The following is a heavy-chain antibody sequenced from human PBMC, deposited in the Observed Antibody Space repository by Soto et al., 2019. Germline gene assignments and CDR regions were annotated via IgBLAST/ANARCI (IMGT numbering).Heavy chain of an antibody. D-gene: IGHD2-15*01. CDR1: GFTFSRFA. Sequence: GGSLRLSCAASGFTFSRFAMHGVRQATGKGLEWVAVISCDGGSKYYADSVKGRFTISRDNSKNTLYLQMNSLRAEDTAVYYCANLLGYCSGGSCATLYYYYYGMDVWGQGTTVTVSS. J-gene: IGHJ6*02. V-gene: IGHV3-30*04. CDR3: ANLLGYCSGGSCATLYYYYYGMDV. CDR2: ISCDGGSK.